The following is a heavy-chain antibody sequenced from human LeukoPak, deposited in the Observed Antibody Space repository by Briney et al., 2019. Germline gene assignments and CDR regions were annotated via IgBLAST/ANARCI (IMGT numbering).Heavy chain of an antibody. Sequence: PGGSLRLSCAASGFTSSNYDMHWVRQAAGKGLEWVSGIGTAGDTYYPASVKGRFTISRENAKNSLYLQMNSLSAGDTAVYYCTSSPAYSSSWYAIDNWGQGTLVTVSS. CDR1: GFTSSNYD. J-gene: IGHJ4*02. CDR2: IGTAGDT. D-gene: IGHD6-13*01. CDR3: TSSPAYSSSWYAIDN. V-gene: IGHV3-13*01.